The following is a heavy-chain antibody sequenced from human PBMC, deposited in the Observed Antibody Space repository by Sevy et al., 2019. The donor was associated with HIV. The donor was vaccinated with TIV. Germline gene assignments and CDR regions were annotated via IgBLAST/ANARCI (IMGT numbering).Heavy chain of an antibody. V-gene: IGHV3-11*01. Sequence: GGSLRLSCAASGFTFSDYYMSWIRQAPGKGLEWVSYISSSDSTIYYADSVKGRFTISRDNAKSSLYLQMNSLGAEDTAVYYCAGAGWYSDWAGDIWGQGTMVTVSS. CDR1: GFTFSDYY. J-gene: IGHJ3*02. CDR3: AGAGWYSDWAGDI. CDR2: ISSSDSTI. D-gene: IGHD6-19*01.